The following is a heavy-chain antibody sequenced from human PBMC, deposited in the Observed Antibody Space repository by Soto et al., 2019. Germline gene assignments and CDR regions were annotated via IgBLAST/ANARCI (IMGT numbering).Heavy chain of an antibody. CDR2: IIPMFGTP. D-gene: IGHD3-22*01. CDR3: ARQFYYDSSGHYYAY. J-gene: IGHJ4*02. V-gene: IGHV1-69*13. Sequence: GASVKVSCKASGGTFSSHDISWVRQAPGQGLEWMGGIIPMFGTPNYAEKFQGRLSITPDESTTTVYMQLSSLRSQDTAAYYCARQFYYDSSGHYYAYWGQGTLVTVSS. CDR1: GGTFSSHD.